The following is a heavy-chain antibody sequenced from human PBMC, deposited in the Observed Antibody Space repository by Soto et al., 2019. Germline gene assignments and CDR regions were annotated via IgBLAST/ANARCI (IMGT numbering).Heavy chain of an antibody. CDR1: GFTFNNYA. Sequence: GGSLRLSFAASGFTFNNYAMTWARQAPGVGLEWVSTISGSGATTYYTDSVKGRFTISRDNSKHTLPLQMNSLRADDTAMYYCAKGDCSGGSCYRGFDSWGQGALVTVSS. CDR3: AKGDCSGGSCYRGFDS. V-gene: IGHV3-23*01. D-gene: IGHD2-15*01. CDR2: ISGSGATT. J-gene: IGHJ4*02.